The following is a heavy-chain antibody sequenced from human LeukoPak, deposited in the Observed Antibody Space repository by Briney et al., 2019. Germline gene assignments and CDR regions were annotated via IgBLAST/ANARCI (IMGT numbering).Heavy chain of an antibody. CDR1: GGSISSSSYY. CDR3: ARDTYYYGSGSYYFDY. J-gene: IGHJ4*02. CDR2: IYYSGTT. V-gene: IGHV4-39*07. D-gene: IGHD3-10*01. Sequence: PSETLSLTCTVSGGSISSSSYYWGWIRQPPGKGLEWIGSIYYSGTTYYNPSLKSRVTISVDTSKNQFSLKLSSVTAADTAVYYCARDTYYYGSGSYYFDYWGQGTLVTVSS.